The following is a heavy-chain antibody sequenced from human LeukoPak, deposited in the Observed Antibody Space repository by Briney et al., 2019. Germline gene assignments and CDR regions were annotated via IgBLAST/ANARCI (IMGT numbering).Heavy chain of an antibody. D-gene: IGHD2/OR15-2a*01. J-gene: IGHJ4*02. Sequence: GGSLRLSCAASGFTFSSYAMHWVRQAPGKGLEWVAVISYDGSNRYYADSVKGRFTISRDNSKNTRYMQMNSLRAEDTAVYYCARDQPRAGVLTTIRRSFTTLAYWGQGTLVTVSS. CDR2: ISYDGSNR. CDR1: GFTFSSYA. CDR3: ARDQPRAGVLTTIRRSFTTLAY. V-gene: IGHV3-30*04.